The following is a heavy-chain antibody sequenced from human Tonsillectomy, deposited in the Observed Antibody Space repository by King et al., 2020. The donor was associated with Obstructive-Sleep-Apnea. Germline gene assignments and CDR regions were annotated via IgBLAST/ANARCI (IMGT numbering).Heavy chain of an antibody. J-gene: IGHJ4*02. D-gene: IGHD4-17*01. V-gene: IGHV4-39*01. CDR2: VYYSGTT. CDR1: GGSISSSSFY. CDR3: ARLFNGDYVVDY. Sequence: QLQESGPGLVKPSETLSLTCTVSGGSISSSSFYWGWIRQPPGKGLEWFGHVYYSGTTYYNPSLKSRVTISVDTSKNQFSLKLTSVTAADTAVYYCARLFNGDYVVDYWGQGTLVTVSS.